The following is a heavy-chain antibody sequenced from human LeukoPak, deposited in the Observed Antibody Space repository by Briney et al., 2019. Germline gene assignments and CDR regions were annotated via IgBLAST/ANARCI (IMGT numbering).Heavy chain of an antibody. V-gene: IGHV4-34*01. CDR3: ARGNYDVLTYTGGTNWIDP. Sequence: SETLSLTCGVSNGSFSGLYWNWIRQPPGTGLEWIGEINHRGTTNYNPYLRGRVTISVDTSKKQFSLKLTSVTAADTAIYYCARGNYDVLTYTGGTNWIDPWGQGTLVTVSS. J-gene: IGHJ5*02. CDR1: NGSFSGLY. CDR2: INHRGTT. D-gene: IGHD3-9*01.